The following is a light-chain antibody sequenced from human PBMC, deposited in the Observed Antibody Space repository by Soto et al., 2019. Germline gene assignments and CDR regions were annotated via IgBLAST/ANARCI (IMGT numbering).Light chain of an antibody. CDR2: GAS. J-gene: IGKJ2*01. CDR1: QSVRSN. V-gene: IGKV3-15*01. CDR3: QQYNNWPPNYT. Sequence: EIVMTQSPATLSVSPGERATLSCRASQSVRSNLAWYQQKPGQAPRLLIYGASTRATGIPARFSGSGSGTEFTLTISSLQSEDFAVYYCQQYNNWPPNYTFGQGTKLEIK.